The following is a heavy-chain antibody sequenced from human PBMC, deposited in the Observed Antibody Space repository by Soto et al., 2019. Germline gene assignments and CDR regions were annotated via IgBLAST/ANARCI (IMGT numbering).Heavy chain of an antibody. J-gene: IGHJ5*02. V-gene: IGHV4-61*01. CDR1: GGSISSSSYY. Sequence: PSETLSLTCTVSGGSISSSSYYWGWIRQPPGKGLEWIGYIYYSGSTNYNPSLKSRVTISVDTSKNQFSLKLSSVTAADTAVYYCARDQVPAALLGWLDPWGQGTLVTVSS. D-gene: IGHD2-2*01. CDR2: IYYSGST. CDR3: ARDQVPAALLGWLDP.